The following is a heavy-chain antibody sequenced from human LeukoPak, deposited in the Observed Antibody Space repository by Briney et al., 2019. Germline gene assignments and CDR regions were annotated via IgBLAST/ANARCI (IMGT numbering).Heavy chain of an antibody. CDR3: AKDPKYCSSASCSVG. D-gene: IGHD2-2*01. CDR1: GFTFSSSA. Sequence: GGSLRLSCAASGFTFSSSAMSWVRQAPGKGLEWVSAISGSGAGTYYADSVKGRFTISRDNSKNTLYLQMNSLRAGDTAVYYCAKDPKYCSSASCSVGWGQGTLVTVSS. CDR2: ISGSGAGT. J-gene: IGHJ4*02. V-gene: IGHV3-23*01.